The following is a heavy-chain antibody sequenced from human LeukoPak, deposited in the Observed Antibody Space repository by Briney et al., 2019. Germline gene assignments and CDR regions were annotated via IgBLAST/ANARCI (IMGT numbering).Heavy chain of an antibody. D-gene: IGHD6-6*01. CDR2: ISFRSGTV. J-gene: IGHJ5*02. Sequence: GGSLRLSCEASGFIFSSYAMNWVRQAPGKGLEWISYISFRSGTVYYADSVQGRFTVSRDNAKNSLYLEMNSLRAEDTAVYYCTREGEKYSVSSWFDPGGQGTLVTVSS. CDR3: TREGEKYSVSSWFDP. V-gene: IGHV3-48*04. CDR1: GFIFSSYA.